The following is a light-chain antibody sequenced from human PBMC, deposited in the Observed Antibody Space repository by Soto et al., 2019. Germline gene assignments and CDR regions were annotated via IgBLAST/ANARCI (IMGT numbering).Light chain of an antibody. Sequence: VLTQSPDSLSLSPGERATLSCRASQYISTKLAWYQQKPGQAPRLLFSGAFNRATDTPDRFSGSGSGTDFTLIISGVEAEDFAMYYCQQYGDSPGTFGQGTKVDIK. V-gene: IGKV3-20*01. J-gene: IGKJ1*01. CDR3: QQYGDSPGT. CDR1: QYISTK. CDR2: GAF.